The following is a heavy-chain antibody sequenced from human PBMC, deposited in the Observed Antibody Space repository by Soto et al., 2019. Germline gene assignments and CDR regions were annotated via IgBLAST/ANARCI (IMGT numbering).Heavy chain of an antibody. J-gene: IGHJ4*02. Sequence: GGSLRLSCAASGFTFSSYAMSWVRQAPGKGLEWVSAISGSGGSTYYADSVKGRFTISRDNSKNTLYPQMNSLRAEDTAVYYCAKTRSGGYYSDYWGQGTLVTVSS. CDR1: GFTFSSYA. D-gene: IGHD3-3*01. V-gene: IGHV3-23*01. CDR3: AKTRSGGYYSDY. CDR2: ISGSGGST.